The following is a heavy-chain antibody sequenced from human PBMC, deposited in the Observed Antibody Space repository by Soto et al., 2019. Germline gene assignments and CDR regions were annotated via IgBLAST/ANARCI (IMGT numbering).Heavy chain of an antibody. J-gene: IGHJ3*02. V-gene: IGHV3-23*01. CDR1: GFTFSSYA. Sequence: GESLKISCAASGFTFSSYAMSWVRQAPGKGLEWVSAISGSGGSTYYADSVKGRFTISRDNSKNTLYLQMNSLRAEDTAVYYCAKGRGSHDAFDIWGQGTMVTVSS. CDR2: ISGSGGST. CDR3: AKGRGSHDAFDI.